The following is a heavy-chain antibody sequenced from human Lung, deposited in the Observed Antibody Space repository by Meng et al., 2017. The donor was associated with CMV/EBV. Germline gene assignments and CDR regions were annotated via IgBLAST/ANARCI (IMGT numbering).Heavy chain of an antibody. CDR3: AFSSGADYGSGSRDY. CDR2: MYYSANT. J-gene: IGHJ4*02. Sequence: ESLKISCTVSGDSITSSSYYWGWIRQPPGKGLEWIGSMYYSANTYYNPSLKSRVTISVDTSQNQFSLTLTSVTAVDTAVYYCAFSSGADYGSGSRDYWGQGXLVTVSS. CDR1: GDSITSSSYY. D-gene: IGHD3-10*01. V-gene: IGHV4-39*01.